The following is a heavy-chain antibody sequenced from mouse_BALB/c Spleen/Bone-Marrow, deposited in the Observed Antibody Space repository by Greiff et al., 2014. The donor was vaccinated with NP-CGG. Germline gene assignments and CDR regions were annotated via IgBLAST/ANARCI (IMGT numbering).Heavy chain of an antibody. J-gene: IGHJ1*01. V-gene: IGHV1-14*01. CDR2: INPYNDGS. Sequence: VQLKDSGPELVKPGASVKMSCKASGYTFTSYVLHWVKQKPGQGLEWIGYINPYNDGSKYNEKFKGKATLTSDKSSSTAYMELSSLTSEDSAVYYGARTTVVDIYWYFDGWGAGTTVTVPS. D-gene: IGHD1-1*01. CDR3: ARTTVVDIYWYFDG. CDR1: GYTFTSYV.